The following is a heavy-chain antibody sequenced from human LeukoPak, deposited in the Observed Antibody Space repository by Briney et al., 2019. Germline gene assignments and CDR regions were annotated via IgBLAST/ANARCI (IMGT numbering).Heavy chain of an antibody. CDR1: GGTFSSYD. CDR2: IIPIFGTA. Sequence: SVKVSCKASGGTFSSYDISWVRQAPGQGLEWMGGIIPIFGTANYAQKFQGRVTITADESTSTAYMELSSLRSEDTAVYYCARGAVALWFGEAYNWFDPWGQGTLVTVSS. CDR3: ARGAVALWFGEAYNWFDP. J-gene: IGHJ5*02. D-gene: IGHD3-10*01. V-gene: IGHV1-69*01.